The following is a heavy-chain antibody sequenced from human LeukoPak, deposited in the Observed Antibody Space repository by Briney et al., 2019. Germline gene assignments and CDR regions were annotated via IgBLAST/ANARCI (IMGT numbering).Heavy chain of an antibody. CDR1: GVSISSYY. D-gene: IGHD3-16*01. Sequence: SETLSLTCTVSGVSISSYYWSWIRQPPGKGLEWIGYIYYSGSTNYNPSVKSRVTISVDTSKNQFSLKLSSVTAADTAVYYCARGKARGYGYYYYYMDVWGKGTTVTIPS. J-gene: IGHJ6*03. V-gene: IGHV4-59*01. CDR2: IYYSGST. CDR3: ARGKARGYGYYYYYMDV.